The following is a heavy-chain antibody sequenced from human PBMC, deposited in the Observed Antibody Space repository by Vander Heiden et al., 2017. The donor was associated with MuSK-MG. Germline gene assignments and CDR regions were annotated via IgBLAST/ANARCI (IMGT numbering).Heavy chain of an antibody. CDR2: IYYSGST. J-gene: IGHJ4*02. D-gene: IGHD6-19*01. Sequence: QVQLQESGPGLVKPSQTLSLTCTVSGGSISSRGYYWSWIRQHPGKGLEWIGYIYYSGSTYYNPSLKSRVTISVDTSKNQFSLKLSSVTAADTAVYYCARAPIAVAGRRSYFDYWGQGTLVTVSS. CDR3: ARAPIAVAGRRSYFDY. CDR1: GGSISSRGYY. V-gene: IGHV4-31*03.